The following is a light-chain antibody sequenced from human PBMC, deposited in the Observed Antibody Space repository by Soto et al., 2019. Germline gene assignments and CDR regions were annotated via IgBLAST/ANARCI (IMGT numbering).Light chain of an antibody. Sequence: QSALTQPASVSGSLGQSITLSCTGTSRDIGGYSYVSWYQQSPGKAPKLILFDVRDRPLGVSDRFSGSKSGNTASLTISGLRAEDEATYYFSSYRDTDTLLIFCGGTKLTVL. CDR3: SSYRDTDTLLI. CDR2: DVR. J-gene: IGLJ2*01. CDR1: SRDIGGYSY. V-gene: IGLV2-14*01.